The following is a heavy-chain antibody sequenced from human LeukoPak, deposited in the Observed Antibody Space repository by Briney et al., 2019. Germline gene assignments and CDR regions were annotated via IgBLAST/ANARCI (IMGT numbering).Heavy chain of an antibody. V-gene: IGHV1-46*01. CDR1: GYTFTSYY. Sequence: GASVKVSCKASGYTFTSYYMHWVRQAPGQGLEWMGIINPSGGSTNYAQKLQGRVTMTTDTSTSTAYMELRSLRSDDTAVYYCARGKGAYSSGWGDDYWGQGTLVTVSS. CDR2: INPSGGST. CDR3: ARGKGAYSSGWGDDY. J-gene: IGHJ4*02. D-gene: IGHD6-19*01.